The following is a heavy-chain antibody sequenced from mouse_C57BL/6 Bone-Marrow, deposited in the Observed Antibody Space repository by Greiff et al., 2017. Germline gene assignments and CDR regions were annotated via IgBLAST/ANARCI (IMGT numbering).Heavy chain of an antibody. Sequence: QVQLKESGAELVRPGTSVKVSCKASGYAFTNYLIEWVKQRPGQGLEWIGVINPGSGGTNYNEKFKGKATLTADKSSSTAYMQLSSLTSEDSAVYFCAREGIYYGNYLFAYWGQGTLVTVSA. V-gene: IGHV1-54*01. CDR1: GYAFTNYL. J-gene: IGHJ3*01. CDR3: AREGIYYGNYLFAY. D-gene: IGHD2-1*01. CDR2: INPGSGGT.